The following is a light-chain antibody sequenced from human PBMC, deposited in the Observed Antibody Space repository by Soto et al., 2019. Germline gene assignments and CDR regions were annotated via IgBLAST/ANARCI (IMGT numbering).Light chain of an antibody. CDR3: QQRNVWPPIT. V-gene: IGKV3-11*01. J-gene: IGKJ5*01. Sequence: VLTQSPATLSLSPGESATLSCRASQSIHTSLAWYQQKPGQPPRLVVYDSTLRANGVPDRFGGSWSGTEFTLTINKLEPEDFAVYYCQQRNVWPPITFGLGTRLDI. CDR1: QSIHTS. CDR2: DST.